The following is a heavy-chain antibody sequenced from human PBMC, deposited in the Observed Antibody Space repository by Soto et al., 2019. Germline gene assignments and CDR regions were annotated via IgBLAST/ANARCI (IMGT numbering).Heavy chain of an antibody. CDR2: INPSGGST. CDR1: GYTFTSYY. CDR3: ARSRGWLDLDY. D-gene: IGHD6-19*01. Sequence: ASVKVSCKASGYTFTSYYMHWVRQAPGQGLAWMGIINPSGGSTSYAQKFQGRVTMTRDTSTSTVYMELSSLRSEDTAVYYCARSRGWLDLDYWGQGTLFTVPS. J-gene: IGHJ4*02. V-gene: IGHV1-46*01.